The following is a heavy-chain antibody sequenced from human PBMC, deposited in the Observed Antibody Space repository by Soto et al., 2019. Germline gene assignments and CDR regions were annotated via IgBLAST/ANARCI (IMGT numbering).Heavy chain of an antibody. Sequence: QVQLQESGPGLLKPSQTLSLTCTVSGGSINSGGYYWNWIRQHPGKGLGWIGFIYYSGTTYYNPCLKSRVTMSLVTSKSQFSLKLSSVAAADTAAYYCARAGLGIEVAGLFYNYVMDVWGQGTTVTVSS. CDR1: GGSINSGGYY. CDR3: ARAGLGIEVAGLFYNYVMDV. J-gene: IGHJ6*02. V-gene: IGHV4-31*03. D-gene: IGHD6-19*01. CDR2: IYYSGTT.